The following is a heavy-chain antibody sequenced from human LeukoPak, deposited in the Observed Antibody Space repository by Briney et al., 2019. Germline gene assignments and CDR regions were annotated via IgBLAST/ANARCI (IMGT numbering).Heavy chain of an antibody. CDR3: ARDGYNGWAFDI. Sequence: SETLSLTCTVAGGSISSYYWSWVRQPPGKGLEWLGYIYDSGSTNYNPSLKSRVTISVDTSKNQFSLKLSSVTAADTAVYYCARDGYNGWAFDIWGQGTMVTVSS. D-gene: IGHD5-24*01. CDR1: GGSISSYY. J-gene: IGHJ3*02. V-gene: IGHV4-59*12. CDR2: IYDSGST.